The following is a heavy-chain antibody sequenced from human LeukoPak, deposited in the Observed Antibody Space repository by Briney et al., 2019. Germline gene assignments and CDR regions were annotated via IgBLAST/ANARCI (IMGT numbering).Heavy chain of an antibody. J-gene: IGHJ4*02. CDR3: ARDLVGATTEDDY. CDR2: IKPDGTTK. Sequence: PGGSLRLSCAASGFPFSSYSMTWVRQAPGKGLEWVANIKPDGTTKFYVDSVKGRFTISRDNAKNSLYLQMNSLRAEDTAVYYCARDLVGATTEDDYWGQGTLVTVSS. V-gene: IGHV3-7*01. CDR1: GFPFSSYS. D-gene: IGHD1-26*01.